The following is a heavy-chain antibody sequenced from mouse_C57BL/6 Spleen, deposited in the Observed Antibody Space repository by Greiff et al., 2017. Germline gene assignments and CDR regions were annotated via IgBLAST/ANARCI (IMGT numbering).Heavy chain of an antibody. J-gene: IGHJ2*01. CDR2: IWSGGST. CDR1: GFSLTSYG. D-gene: IGHD1-1*01. V-gene: IGHV2-2*01. Sequence: VQRVESGPGLVQPSQSLSITCTVSGFSLTSYGVHWVRQSPGKGLEWLGVIWSGGSTDYNAAFISRLSISKDNSKSQFFFKMTSLQADDTAIYYCARKGDYSVFGDWGQGTTLTVSS. CDR3: ARKGDYSVFGD.